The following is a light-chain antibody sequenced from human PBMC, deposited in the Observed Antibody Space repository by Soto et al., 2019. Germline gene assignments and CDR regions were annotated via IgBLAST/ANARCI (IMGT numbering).Light chain of an antibody. CDR3: QSYDSSLSAHVV. J-gene: IGLJ2*01. CDR1: SSKSGAGYD. Sequence: QSVLTQPPSVSGAPGQRFPISCLGSSSKSGAGYDVHWYQQLPGTAPKLLIYGNSNRPSGVPDRFSGSKSGTSASLAITGLQAEDEADYYCQSYDSSLSAHVVFGGGTQLTVL. V-gene: IGLV1-40*01. CDR2: GNS.